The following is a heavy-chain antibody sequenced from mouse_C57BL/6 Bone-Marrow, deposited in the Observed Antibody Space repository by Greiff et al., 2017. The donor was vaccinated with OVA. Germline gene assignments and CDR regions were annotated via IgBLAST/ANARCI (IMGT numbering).Heavy chain of an antibody. Sequence: QVHVKQPGAELVMPGASVKLSCKASGYTFTSYWMHWVKQRPGQGLEWIGEIDPSDSYTNYNQKFKGKSTLTVDKSSSTAYMQLSSLTSEDSAVYYCARVFTTGVEGGFDYWGQGTTLTVSS. J-gene: IGHJ2*01. D-gene: IGHD1-1*01. CDR2: IDPSDSYT. CDR3: ARVFTTGVEGGFDY. V-gene: IGHV1-69*01. CDR1: GYTFTSYW.